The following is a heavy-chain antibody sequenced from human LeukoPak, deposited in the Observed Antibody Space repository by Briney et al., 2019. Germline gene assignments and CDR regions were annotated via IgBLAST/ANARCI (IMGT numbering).Heavy chain of an antibody. D-gene: IGHD3-9*01. V-gene: IGHV4-4*07. Sequence: SETLSLTCTVSVGSISSYYWSWIRQPAGKGLEWIGRIYTSGSTNYNPSLKSRVTMSVDTSKNQFSLKLSSVTAADTAVYYCARDVLKYDILTGPYLNAFDIWGQGTMVTVSS. CDR1: VGSISSYY. CDR3: ARDVLKYDILTGPYLNAFDI. CDR2: IYTSGST. J-gene: IGHJ3*02.